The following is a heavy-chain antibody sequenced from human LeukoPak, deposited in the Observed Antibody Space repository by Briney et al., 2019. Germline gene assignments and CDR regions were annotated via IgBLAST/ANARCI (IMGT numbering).Heavy chain of an antibody. Sequence: ASVKVSCKASGYTFTGYYMHWVRQAPGQGLEWMGWINPNSGGTNYAQKFQGRVTMTRDTSISTAYMELSRLRSDDTAVYYCARDRAPLLWFGSAENQEFDYWGQGTLVTVSS. CDR1: GYTFTGYY. D-gene: IGHD3-10*01. CDR3: ARDRAPLLWFGSAENQEFDY. V-gene: IGHV1-2*02. CDR2: INPNSGGT. J-gene: IGHJ4*02.